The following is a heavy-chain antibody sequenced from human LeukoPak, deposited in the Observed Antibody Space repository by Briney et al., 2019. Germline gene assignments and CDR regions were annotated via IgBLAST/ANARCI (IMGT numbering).Heavy chain of an antibody. J-gene: IGHJ4*02. CDR2: ISYDGSNK. CDR3: AKDRKAGSGSFKYYFDY. D-gene: IGHD3-10*01. Sequence: PGRSLRLSCAASAFTFSNYGMHWVRQAPGKGLEWMAVISYDGSNKYYADSVKGRFTISRDNSKNTLYLQMNSLRAEDTAVYYCAKDRKAGSGSFKYYFDYWGQGTLVTVSS. V-gene: IGHV3-30*18. CDR1: AFTFSNYG.